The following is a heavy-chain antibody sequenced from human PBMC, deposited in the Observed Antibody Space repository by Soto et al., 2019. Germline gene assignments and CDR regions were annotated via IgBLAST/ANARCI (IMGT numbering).Heavy chain of an antibody. CDR1: GFTFSDFA. CDR3: ARDITRFGEVLYS. CDR2: ISYDGSSK. Sequence: QVQLVESGGGVVQPGRSLRLSCAVSGFTFSDFAMHWVRQAPGKGLEWVTLISYDGSSKYYVDSVKGRFTISRDNSKNTLYLQMNSQRTEDTAVYYCARDITRFGEVLYSWGQGTQVTVSP. V-gene: IGHV3-30-3*01. D-gene: IGHD3-10*01. J-gene: IGHJ4*02.